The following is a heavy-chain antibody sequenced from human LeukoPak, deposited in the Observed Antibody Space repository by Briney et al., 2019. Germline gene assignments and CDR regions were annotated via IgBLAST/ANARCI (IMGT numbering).Heavy chain of an antibody. J-gene: IGHJ4*02. Sequence: GGSLRLSCAASGFTFSSYWMHWVRQAPGKGLVWVSRINSDGSSTSYADSVKGRFTISRDNAKNTLYLQMNSLRAEDTAVYYCARDRADYYDSSGYYDFDYWGQGTLVTVSS. CDR2: INSDGSST. V-gene: IGHV3-74*01. CDR3: ARDRADYYDSSGYYDFDY. D-gene: IGHD3-22*01. CDR1: GFTFSSYW.